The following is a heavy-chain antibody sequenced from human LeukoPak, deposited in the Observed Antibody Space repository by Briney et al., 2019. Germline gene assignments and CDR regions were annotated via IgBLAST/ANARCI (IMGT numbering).Heavy chain of an antibody. D-gene: IGHD6-6*01. V-gene: IGHV4-39*07. J-gene: IGHJ4*02. CDR1: GGSISSTNYY. CDR2: VYYTGTT. CDR3: AREKYSSSYDY. Sequence: SETLSLTCNVSGGSISSTNYYWGWIRQAPGKGLEWLGNVYYTGTTYYNPSLKSRLTISVDTSNNQFSLRLSSVTAADTAVYYCAREKYSSSYDYWGQGTLVTVSS.